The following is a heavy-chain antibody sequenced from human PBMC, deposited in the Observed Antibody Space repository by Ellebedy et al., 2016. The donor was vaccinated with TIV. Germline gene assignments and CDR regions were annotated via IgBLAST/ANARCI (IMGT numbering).Heavy chain of an antibody. D-gene: IGHD7-27*01. CDR2: LSNDGRKE. J-gene: IGHJ2*01. CDR1: GFRFSDYG. V-gene: IGHV3-30*02. Sequence: GESLKISCATSGFRFSDYGMHWVRQAPGKGLERVAFLSNDGRKEYFADSVRGRFTISRDNSHNSLYLQMNNLRPQDTAVYYCAKDFRNWGSDYFFDLWGRGTLVTVS. CDR3: AKDFRNWGSDYFFDL.